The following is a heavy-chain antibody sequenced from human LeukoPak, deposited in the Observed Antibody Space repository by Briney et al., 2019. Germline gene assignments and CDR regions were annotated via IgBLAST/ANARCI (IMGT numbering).Heavy chain of an antibody. CDR1: GFTFSSYE. CDR2: ISSSGSTI. V-gene: IGHV3-48*03. CDR3: ARDLRYDSSGYYYNWFDP. J-gene: IGHJ5*02. D-gene: IGHD3-22*01. Sequence: PGGSLRLSCAASGFTFSSYEMNWVRQAPGKGLEWASYISSSGSTIYYADSVKGRFTISRDNAKNSLYLQMNSLRAEDTAVYYCARDLRYDSSGYYYNWFDPWGQGTLVTVSS.